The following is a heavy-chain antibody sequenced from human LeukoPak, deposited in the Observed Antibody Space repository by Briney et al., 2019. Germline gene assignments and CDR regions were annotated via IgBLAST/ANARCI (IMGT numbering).Heavy chain of an antibody. CDR2: MNPNSGNT. V-gene: IGHV1-8*03. Sequence: SVKVSCKASGYTFTSYDINWVRQAPGQGLEWMGWMNPNSGNTGYAQKFQGRVTITRNTSISTAYMELSSLRSEDTAVYYCARERFGSIGLWYWGQGTLVTVSS. J-gene: IGHJ4*02. CDR3: ARERFGSIGLWY. D-gene: IGHD3-10*01. CDR1: GYTFTSYD.